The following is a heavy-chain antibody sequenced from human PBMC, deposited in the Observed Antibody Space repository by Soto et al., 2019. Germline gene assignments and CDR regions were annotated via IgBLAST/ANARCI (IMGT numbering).Heavy chain of an antibody. Sequence: SETLSLTCAVYGGSFSGYYWSWIRQPPGKGLEWIGEINHSGSTNYNPSLKSRVTISVDTSKNQFSLKLSSATAADTAVYYCARGGYSYGLSFDYWGQGTLVTVSS. CDR3: ARGGYSYGLSFDY. CDR1: GGSFSGYY. D-gene: IGHD5-18*01. CDR2: INHSGST. J-gene: IGHJ4*02. V-gene: IGHV4-34*01.